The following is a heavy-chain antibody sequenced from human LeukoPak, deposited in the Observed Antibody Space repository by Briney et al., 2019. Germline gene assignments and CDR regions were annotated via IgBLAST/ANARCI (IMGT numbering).Heavy chain of an antibody. CDR1: GFTFSSYS. V-gene: IGHV3-21*04. CDR2: ISSSSSYI. Sequence: PGGSLRLSCAASGFTFSSYSMNWVRQAPGKGLEWVSSISSSSSYIYYADSVKGRFTISRDNAKNSLYLQMNSLRAEDTALYYCARDFRQWLVLTAFDIWGQGTMVTVSS. CDR3: ARDFRQWLVLTAFDI. J-gene: IGHJ3*02. D-gene: IGHD6-19*01.